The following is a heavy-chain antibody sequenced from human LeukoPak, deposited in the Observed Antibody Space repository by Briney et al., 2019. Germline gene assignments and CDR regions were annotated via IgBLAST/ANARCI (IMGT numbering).Heavy chain of an antibody. D-gene: IGHD2-15*01. Sequence: GGSLRLSCAASGFTFSSYAMSWVRQAPGKGLEWVSAISGSGGSTYYADSVKGRFTISRDNSKNTLYLQMNSLRAEDTAVYYCAKDCLGYCSGGRSHWGQGTLVTVSS. V-gene: IGHV3-23*01. CDR3: AKDCLGYCSGGRSH. J-gene: IGHJ4*02. CDR2: ISGSGGST. CDR1: GFTFSSYA.